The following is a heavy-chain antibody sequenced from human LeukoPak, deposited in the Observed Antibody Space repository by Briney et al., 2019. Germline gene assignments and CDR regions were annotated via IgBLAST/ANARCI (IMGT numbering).Heavy chain of an antibody. CDR2: IYNSGNT. V-gene: IGHV4-59*12. Sequence: SETLSLTCTVSGGSTNNYYWTWIRQPPGKGLEWIGNIYNSGNTNYNPSLKSRVTISVDTSKNQFSLKLSSVTAADTAVYYCARYIGILTGYWDWFDPWGQGTLVTVSS. D-gene: IGHD3-9*01. CDR3: ARYIGILTGYWDWFDP. CDR1: GGSTNNYY. J-gene: IGHJ5*02.